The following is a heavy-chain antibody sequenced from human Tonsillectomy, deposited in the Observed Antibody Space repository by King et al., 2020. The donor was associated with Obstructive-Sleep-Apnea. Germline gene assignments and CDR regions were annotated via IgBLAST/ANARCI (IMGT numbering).Heavy chain of an antibody. J-gene: IGHJ4*02. Sequence: MQLQESGPGLVKPSQTLSLTCTVSGGSISSGAYYWSWIRQHPGKGLEGIGYIYYSGSTYYNPSLKSRVPISVDTSKNQFSLKRSSVTAADTAVYYCARSYYYDSSGPRGGYYFDYWGQGTLVTVSS. V-gene: IGHV4-31*03. CDR2: IYYSGST. CDR3: ARSYYYDSSGPRGGYYFDY. CDR1: GGSISSGAYY. D-gene: IGHD3-22*01.